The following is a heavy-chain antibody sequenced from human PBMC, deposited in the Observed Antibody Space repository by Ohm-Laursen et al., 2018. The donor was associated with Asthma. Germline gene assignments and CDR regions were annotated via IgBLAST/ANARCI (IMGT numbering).Heavy chain of an antibody. J-gene: IGHJ4*02. CDR1: GDPISDTYT. CDR3: LRSRTRGAFDY. CDR2: IFYSGTP. D-gene: IGHD1-1*01. V-gene: IGHV4-39*01. Sequence: GTLSLTCTVSGDPISDTYTWGWVRQPPGKGLEYIGTIFYSGTPYDNPSLRSRVTISVDTSKNQFSLKVSSVTAADTAVYYCLRSRTRGAFDYWGQGRLVTVSS.